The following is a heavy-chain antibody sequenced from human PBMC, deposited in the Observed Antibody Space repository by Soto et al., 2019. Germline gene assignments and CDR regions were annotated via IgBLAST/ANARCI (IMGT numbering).Heavy chain of an antibody. CDR3: AKGITPTDYYYGMDV. CDR2: ISHDGSNK. Sequence: QVQLVESGGGVVQPGRSLRLSCAASGFSFSSYGMHWVRQAPGKGLEWVAIISHDGSNKYYGDSVKDRFTISRDNSKDTLYLRMNTLRPEDTAVYYCAKGITPTDYYYGMDVWGQGTTVSVSS. D-gene: IGHD3-16*01. CDR1: GFSFSSYG. J-gene: IGHJ6*02. V-gene: IGHV3-30*18.